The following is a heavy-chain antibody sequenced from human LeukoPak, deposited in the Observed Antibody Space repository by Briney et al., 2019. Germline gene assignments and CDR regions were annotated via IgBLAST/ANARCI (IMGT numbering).Heavy chain of an antibody. CDR1: GGTFSSYA. V-gene: IGHV1-69*01. CDR3: ARGRSYGDYALFAY. J-gene: IGHJ4*02. D-gene: IGHD4-17*01. CDR2: IIPIFGTA. Sequence: SVKVSCKASGGTFSSYAISWVRQAPGQGLEWMGGIIPIFGTANYAQKFQGRVTITADESTSTAYMELSSLRSEDKAVYYCARGRSYGDYALFAYWGQGTLVTVSS.